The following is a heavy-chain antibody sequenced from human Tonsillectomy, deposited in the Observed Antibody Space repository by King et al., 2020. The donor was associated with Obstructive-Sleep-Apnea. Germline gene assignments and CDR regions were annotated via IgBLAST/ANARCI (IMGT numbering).Heavy chain of an antibody. J-gene: IGHJ6*02. Sequence: VQLVESGGGLVQPGGSLRLSCAASGFTFSNYDMHWVRQAPGKGLEWVSLSGKRHDKPYPDSLKGRFTISRENAKNSLYLQMNILRAGDTAVYYCARDSSGWGLDVWGQGTTVTVSS. CDR3: ARDSSGWGLDV. V-gene: IGHV3-13*01. CDR1: GFTFSNYD. CDR2: SGKRHDK. D-gene: IGHD6-19*01.